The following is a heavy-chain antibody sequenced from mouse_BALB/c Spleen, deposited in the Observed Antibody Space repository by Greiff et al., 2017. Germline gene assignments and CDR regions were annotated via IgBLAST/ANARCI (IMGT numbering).Heavy chain of an antibody. D-gene: IGHD1-1*01. J-gene: IGHJ1*01. V-gene: IGHV5-6-5*01. Sequence: EVQRVESGGGLVKPGGSLKLSCAASGFTFSSYAMSWVRQTPEKRLEWVASISSGGSTYYPDSVKGRFTISRDNARNILYLQMSRLRSEDTAMYYCARAYYDGSSEWYFDVWGAGTTVTVSS. CDR2: ISSGGST. CDR3: ARAYYDGSSEWYFDV. CDR1: GFTFSSYA.